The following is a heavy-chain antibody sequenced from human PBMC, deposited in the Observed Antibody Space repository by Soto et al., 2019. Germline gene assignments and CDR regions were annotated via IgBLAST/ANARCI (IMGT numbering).Heavy chain of an antibody. CDR3: AMTYYYDSSGYWIDY. J-gene: IGHJ4*02. D-gene: IGHD3-22*01. V-gene: IGHV3-53*01. CDR2: IYSGGST. CDR1: GFTVSSNY. Sequence: GGSLRLSCAASGFTVSSNYMSWVRQAPGKGLEWVSVIYSGGSTYYADSVKGRFTISRDNSKNTLYLQMNSLRAEDTAVYYCAMTYYYDSSGYWIDYWGQGTLVTVSS.